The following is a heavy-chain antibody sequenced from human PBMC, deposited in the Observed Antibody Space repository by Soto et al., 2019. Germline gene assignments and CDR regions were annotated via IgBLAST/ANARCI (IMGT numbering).Heavy chain of an antibody. V-gene: IGHV3-11*01. D-gene: IGHD3-9*01. CDR3: ARVLTGYADY. CDR1: GFTFSDYY. Sequence: GGSLRLSCAASGFTFSDYYMSWIRQAPGKGLEWVSYIGSGGAIYYADSVKGRFTISRDNAKNSLFLQMDSLRVEDTAVYYCARVLTGYADYWGQGTLVTVSS. CDR2: IGSGGAI. J-gene: IGHJ4*02.